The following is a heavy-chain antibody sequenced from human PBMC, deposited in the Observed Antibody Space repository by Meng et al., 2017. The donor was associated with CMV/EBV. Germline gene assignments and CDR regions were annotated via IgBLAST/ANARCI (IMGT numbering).Heavy chain of an antibody. CDR2: IYTSGST. V-gene: IGHV4-4*07. CDR3: ARAAVDLSKDYFDY. J-gene: IGHJ4*02. Sequence: VQQWGPGRVKPLETLSLTCTVSGGSISSYYWSWIRQPAGKGLEWIGRIYTSGSTNYNPSLKSRVTMSVDTSKNQFSLKLSSVTAADTAVYYCARAAVDLSKDYFDYWGQGTLVTVSS. D-gene: IGHD2-15*01. CDR1: GGSISSYY.